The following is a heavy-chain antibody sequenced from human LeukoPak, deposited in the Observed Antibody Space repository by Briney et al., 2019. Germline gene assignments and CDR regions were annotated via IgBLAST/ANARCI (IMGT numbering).Heavy chain of an antibody. D-gene: IGHD6-13*01. CDR3: ARGGIAAPGDV. CDR1: GFTFSNYG. V-gene: IGHV3-30*03. Sequence: GRSLRLSCAASGFTFSNYGMHWVRQAPGKGLDWVAVISYDGSNKYYADSVKGRFTISRDNAKNSLYLQMNSLRAEDTAVYYCARGGIAAPGDVWGKGTTVTVSS. CDR2: ISYDGSNK. J-gene: IGHJ6*04.